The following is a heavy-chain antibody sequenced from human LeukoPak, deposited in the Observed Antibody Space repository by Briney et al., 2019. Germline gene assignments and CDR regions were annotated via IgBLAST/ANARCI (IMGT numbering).Heavy chain of an antibody. CDR1: SGSINSYY. D-gene: IGHD3-22*01. V-gene: IGHV4-4*07. Sequence: KPSETLSLTCNVSSGSINSYYWSWIRQPAGKGLEWIGRVFTSVSPNYNPSLKSRVTMSIDTSKNQFSLRLSSVTAADTAVYYCARDYYDTSVYLGHWGQGTLVTVSS. CDR2: VFTSVSP. J-gene: IGHJ4*02. CDR3: ARDYYDTSVYLGH.